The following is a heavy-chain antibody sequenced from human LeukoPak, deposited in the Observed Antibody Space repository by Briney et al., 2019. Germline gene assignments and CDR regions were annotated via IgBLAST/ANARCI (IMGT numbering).Heavy chain of an antibody. V-gene: IGHV1-69*05. J-gene: IGHJ4*02. Sequence: ASVKVSCKASGYTFTSYGISWVRQAPGQGLEWMGGIIPIFGTANYAQKFQGRVTITTDESTSTAYMELSSLRSEDTAVYYCARESLNSDPNSNDYWGQGTLVTVSS. CDR3: ARESLNSDPNSNDY. D-gene: IGHD1/OR15-1a*01. CDR2: IIPIFGTA. CDR1: GYTFTSYG.